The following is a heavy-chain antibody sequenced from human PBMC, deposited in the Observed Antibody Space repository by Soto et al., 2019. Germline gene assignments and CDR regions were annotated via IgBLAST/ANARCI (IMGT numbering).Heavy chain of an antibody. CDR3: AKAGDSSKWHVDYFDS. Sequence: QVQLVESGGGVVQPGRSLRLSCAASGFTFSSYGMHWVRQAPGKGLEWVAVISHDGENKYYADSVKGRVTISRDNSENTLYLQMNSLRGEDTAVYSCAKAGDSSKWHVDYFDSWGQGTLVTVSS. CDR1: GFTFSSYG. V-gene: IGHV3-30*18. D-gene: IGHD6-13*01. CDR2: ISHDGENK. J-gene: IGHJ4*02.